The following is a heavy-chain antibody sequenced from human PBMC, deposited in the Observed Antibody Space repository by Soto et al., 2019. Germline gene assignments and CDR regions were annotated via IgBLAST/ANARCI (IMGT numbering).Heavy chain of an antibody. J-gene: IGHJ4*02. V-gene: IGHV1-58*01. CDR1: GFTFTSSA. CDR3: AADGIAAAGDFDY. Sequence: SVKVSFKASGFTFTSSAVQWVRQARGQRLEWIGWIVVGSGNTNYAQKFQERVTITRDMSTSTAYMELSSLRSDDTAVYYCAADGIAAAGDFDYWGQGTLVTVSS. CDR2: IVVGSGNT. D-gene: IGHD6-13*01.